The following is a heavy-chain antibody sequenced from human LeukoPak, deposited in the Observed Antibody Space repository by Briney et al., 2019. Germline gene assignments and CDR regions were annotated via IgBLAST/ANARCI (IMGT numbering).Heavy chain of an antibody. CDR3: ARTTSLTASGYDY. Sequence: GASVTVSFTTSVYTFTIYHINWVRQANGQGREGMGWMNPYSGDRGYAQKFQGRVSITSDTSISTAYMELSSLRSEDTAVYFCARTTSLTASGYDYWGQGTLVTVSS. V-gene: IGHV1-8*03. J-gene: IGHJ4*02. CDR2: MNPYSGDR. D-gene: IGHD4-17*01. CDR1: VYTFTIYH.